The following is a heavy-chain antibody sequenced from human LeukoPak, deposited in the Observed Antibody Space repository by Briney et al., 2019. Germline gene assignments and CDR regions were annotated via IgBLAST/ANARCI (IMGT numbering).Heavy chain of an antibody. Sequence: SETLSLTCTVSGGSISSYYWNWIRQPPGKGLEWIGYIHYSGTTNYNPSLRSRVTISVDTSKNQFSLKLTSVTAADTAVYYCAKVGAYGDYARHDYWGQGTLVTVSS. J-gene: IGHJ4*02. V-gene: IGHV4-59*08. CDR1: GGSISSYY. D-gene: IGHD4-17*01. CDR2: IHYSGTT. CDR3: AKVGAYGDYARHDY.